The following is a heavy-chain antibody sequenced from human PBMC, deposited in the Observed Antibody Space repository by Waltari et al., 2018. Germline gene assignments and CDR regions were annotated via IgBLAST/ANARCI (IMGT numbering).Heavy chain of an antibody. V-gene: IGHV7-4-1*02. CDR1: GYTFTSYV. J-gene: IGHJ4*02. D-gene: IGHD5-18*01. CDR3: ARGRSSGAFFMVTPDGYFDY. CDR2: INTNTGNP. Sequence: QVQLVQSGSELKKPGASVKVSCKASGYTFTSYVMNWVRQARGQGLEWMGWINTNTGNPTYAQGFTGLFVFALDNSVSTAYPQISCLKVEYTAVYYCARGRSSGAFFMVTPDGYFDYWGQGTLVTVSS.